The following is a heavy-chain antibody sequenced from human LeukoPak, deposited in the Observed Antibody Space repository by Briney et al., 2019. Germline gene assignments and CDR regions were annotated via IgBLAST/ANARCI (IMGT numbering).Heavy chain of an antibody. CDR1: GGSISSYY. D-gene: IGHD6-13*01. CDR3: ARDGAAHFGY. Sequence: SETLSLTCTVSGGSISSYYWSWIRQPPGKGLEWIGYIYYSGSTNYNPSLKSRVTISVDTSKNQFSLKLSSVTAADTAVYYCARDGAAHFGYWGQGTLVTVSS. V-gene: IGHV4-59*01. J-gene: IGHJ4*02. CDR2: IYYSGST.